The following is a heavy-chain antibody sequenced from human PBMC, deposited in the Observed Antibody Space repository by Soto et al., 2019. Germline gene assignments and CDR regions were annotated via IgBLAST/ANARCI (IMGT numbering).Heavy chain of an antibody. J-gene: IGHJ6*02. CDR3: ARADCTGAYCYSWPFNYGVDV. CDR2: IWYDGSNK. V-gene: IGHV3-33*08. Sequence: QVQLVESGGGVVQPGGSLRLSCTTSGFTFNTYGMHWVRQAPGKGLEWVAIIWYDGSNKYYADSVKGRFTISRDNSKNTLYLQMNSLRAEDTALYYCARADCTGAYCYSWPFNYGVDVWGQGTTLTVSS. D-gene: IGHD2-15*01. CDR1: GFTFNTYG.